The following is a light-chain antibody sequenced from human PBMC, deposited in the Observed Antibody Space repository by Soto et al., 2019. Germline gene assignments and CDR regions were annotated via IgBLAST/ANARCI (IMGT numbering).Light chain of an antibody. CDR1: QSISNN. V-gene: IGKV1-39*01. CDR2: AAS. J-gene: IGKJ4*01. CDR3: QQSYSTPLT. Sequence: DIQMTQSPSSLSASVGDRVTITCRASQSISNNLNWYQQKPGKAPNLLIYAASRLQSGVPSRFSGCGSGTDFTLAISSLQPDDFATYYCQQSYSTPLTFGGGTKVEIK.